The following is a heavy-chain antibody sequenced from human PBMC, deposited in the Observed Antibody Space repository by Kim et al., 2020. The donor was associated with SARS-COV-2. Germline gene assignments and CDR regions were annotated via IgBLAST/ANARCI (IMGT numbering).Heavy chain of an antibody. Sequence: SETLSLTCAVSGGSISSSNWWSWVRQPPGKGLEWIGEIYHSGSTNYNPSLKSRVTISVDKSKNQFSLKLSSVTAADTAVYYCARLAAAGQSYYFDYWGQGTLVTVSS. CDR2: IYHSGST. J-gene: IGHJ4*02. CDR1: GGSISSSNW. CDR3: ARLAAAGQSYYFDY. D-gene: IGHD6-13*01. V-gene: IGHV4-4*02.